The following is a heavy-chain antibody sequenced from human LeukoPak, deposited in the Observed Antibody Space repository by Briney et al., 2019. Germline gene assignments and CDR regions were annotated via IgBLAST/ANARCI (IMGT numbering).Heavy chain of an antibody. V-gene: IGHV3-11*04. CDR3: ARADYSSGYYALEY. CDR1: GFTFSDYY. J-gene: IGHJ4*02. Sequence: TGGSLRLPCAASGFTFSDYYMSWIRQAPGKGLEWVSYISSSGSTIYYADSVKGRFTISRDNAKNSLYLQMNSLRAEDTAVYYCARADYSSGYYALEYWGQGTLVTVSS. D-gene: IGHD3-22*01. CDR2: ISSSGSTI.